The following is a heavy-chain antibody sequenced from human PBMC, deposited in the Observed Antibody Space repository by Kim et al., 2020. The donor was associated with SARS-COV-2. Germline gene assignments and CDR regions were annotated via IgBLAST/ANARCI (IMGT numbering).Heavy chain of an antibody. Sequence: GGSLRLSCAASGFTFSSYWMSWVRQAPGKGLEWVANIKQDGSEKYYVDSVKGRFTISRDNAKNSLYLQMNSLRAEDTAVYYCARDYYGSGSYYHYWGQGTLVTVSS. CDR2: IKQDGSEK. J-gene: IGHJ4*02. D-gene: IGHD3-10*01. V-gene: IGHV3-7*03. CDR3: ARDYYGSGSYYHY. CDR1: GFTFSSYW.